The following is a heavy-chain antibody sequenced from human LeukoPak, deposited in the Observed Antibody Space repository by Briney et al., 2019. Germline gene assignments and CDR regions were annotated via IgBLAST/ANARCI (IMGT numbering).Heavy chain of an antibody. Sequence: SVKVSCKASGGTFSSYAISWVRQAPGQGLEWMGGIIPIFGTANYAQKFQGRVTMTRDMSTSTVYMELSSLRSEDTAVYYCARDDYYDSSGPPSGYWGQGTLVTVSS. CDR3: ARDDYYDSSGPPSGY. CDR1: GGTFSSYA. D-gene: IGHD3-22*01. J-gene: IGHJ4*02. V-gene: IGHV1-69*05. CDR2: IIPIFGTA.